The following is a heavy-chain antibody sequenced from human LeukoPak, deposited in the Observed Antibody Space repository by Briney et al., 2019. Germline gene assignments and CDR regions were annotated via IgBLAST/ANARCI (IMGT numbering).Heavy chain of an antibody. V-gene: IGHV4-34*01. CDR3: ARGPSWLWIRKYFDY. D-gene: IGHD5-18*01. CDR2: INHSGST. J-gene: IGHJ4*02. CDR1: GRSFSGYY. Sequence: KPSETLSLTCAVYGRSFSGYYWSWIRQPPGKGLEWIGEINHSGSTNYNPSLKSRVTISVDTSKNQFSLKLSSVTAADTAVYYCARGPSWLWIRKYFDYWGQGTLVTVSS.